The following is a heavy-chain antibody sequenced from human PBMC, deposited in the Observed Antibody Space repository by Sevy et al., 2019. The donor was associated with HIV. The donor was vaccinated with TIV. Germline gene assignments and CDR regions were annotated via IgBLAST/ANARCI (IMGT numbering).Heavy chain of an antibody. CDR1: GFTFSSYA. D-gene: IGHD3-22*01. CDR3: AKDRAMIVGGYFQH. CDR2: ISGSGGST. Sequence: GGSLRLSCAASGFTFSSYAMSWVRQAPGKGLEWVSAISGSGGSTYYAHSVKGRFTISKDNSKNTQYLQMNSLRAEDTAVYYCAKDRAMIVGGYFQHWGQGTLVTVSS. J-gene: IGHJ1*01. V-gene: IGHV3-23*01.